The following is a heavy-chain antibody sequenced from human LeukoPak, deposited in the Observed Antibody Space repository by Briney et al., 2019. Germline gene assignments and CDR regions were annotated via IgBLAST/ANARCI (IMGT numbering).Heavy chain of an antibody. V-gene: IGHV3-7*01. J-gene: IGHJ4*02. CDR3: ARDLEARYCSGGSCYVDY. D-gene: IGHD2-15*01. Sequence: GSLRFSCAASEFTFSSYWMSWVRQAPGKGLKWVANIKQDGSEKYYVDSVKGRFTISRDNAKNSLYLQMNSLRAEDTAVYYCARDLEARYCSGGSCYVDYWGQGTLVTVSS. CDR1: EFTFSSYW. CDR2: IKQDGSEK.